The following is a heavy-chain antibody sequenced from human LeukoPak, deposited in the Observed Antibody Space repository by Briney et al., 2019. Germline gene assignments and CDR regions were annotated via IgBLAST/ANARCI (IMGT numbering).Heavy chain of an antibody. D-gene: IGHD4-17*01. CDR1: DGSISSPDHY. CDR2: IYYTGST. Sequence: SSETLSLTCTVSDGSISSPDHYWGWIRQPPGKGLEWIGIIYYTGSTYYNLSLKSRVIISVDTSKSQFSLKVKSMTAADTAVYYCARRFFYGDYDTYYFDYWGQGILVTVSP. J-gene: IGHJ4*02. V-gene: IGHV4-39*01. CDR3: ARRFFYGDYDTYYFDY.